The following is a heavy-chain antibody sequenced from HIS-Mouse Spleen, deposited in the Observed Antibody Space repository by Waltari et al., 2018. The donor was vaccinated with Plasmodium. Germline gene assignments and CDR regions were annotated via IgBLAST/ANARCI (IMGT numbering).Heavy chain of an antibody. Sequence: QLQLQESGPGLVKPSETLSPTCTVPGGSISSSSYYWGWIRQPPGKGLEWIGSIYYSGSTYYNPSLKSRVTISVDTSKNQFSLKLSSVTAADTAVYYCARQLAYYDFWSGYSRGYYFDYWGQGTLVTVSS. V-gene: IGHV4-39*01. CDR2: IYYSGST. D-gene: IGHD3-3*01. J-gene: IGHJ4*02. CDR1: GGSISSSSYY. CDR3: ARQLAYYDFWSGYSRGYYFDY.